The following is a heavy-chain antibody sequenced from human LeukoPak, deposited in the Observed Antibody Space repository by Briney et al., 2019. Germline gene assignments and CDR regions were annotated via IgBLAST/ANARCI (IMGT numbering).Heavy chain of an antibody. CDR1: GFTFSSYW. D-gene: IGHD5-18*01. CDR3: AREVGRTDTAMASDY. CDR2: ISSSSSYI. Sequence: GGSLRLSCAASGFTFSSYWMSWVRQAPGKGLEWVSPISSSSSYIYYADSVKGRFTISRDNAKNSLYLQMNSLRAEDTAVYYCAREVGRTDTAMASDYWGQGTLVTVSS. J-gene: IGHJ4*02. V-gene: IGHV3-21*01.